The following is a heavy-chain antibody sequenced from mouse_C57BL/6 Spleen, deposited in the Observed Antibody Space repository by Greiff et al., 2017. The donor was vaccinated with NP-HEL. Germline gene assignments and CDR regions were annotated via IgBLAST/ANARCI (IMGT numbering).Heavy chain of an antibody. CDR2: IDPETGGT. J-gene: IGHJ3*01. CDR3: TRWLWWGGCFAY. Sequence: QVQLQQSGAELVRPGASVTLSCKASGYTFTDYEMHWVKQTPVHGLEWIGAIDPETGGTAYNQKFKGKAILTADKSSSTAYMELRSLTSEDSAVYYCTRWLWWGGCFAYWGQGTLVTVSA. V-gene: IGHV1-15*01. CDR1: GYTFTDYE. D-gene: IGHD1-1*02.